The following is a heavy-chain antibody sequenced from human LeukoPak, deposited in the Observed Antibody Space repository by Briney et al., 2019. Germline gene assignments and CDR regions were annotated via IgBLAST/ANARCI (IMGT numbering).Heavy chain of an antibody. CDR3: ARVGGRLVPAAYWFDP. CDR2: IYYSGST. CDR1: GGSISSGDYY. V-gene: IGHV4-30-4*08. J-gene: IGHJ5*02. D-gene: IGHD2-2*01. Sequence: SETLSLTCTVSGGSISSGDYYWSWIRQPPGKGLEWIGYIYYSGSTYYNPSLKSRVTISVDTSKNQFSLKLSSVTAADTAVYYCARVGGRLVPAAYWFDPWGRGTLVTVSS.